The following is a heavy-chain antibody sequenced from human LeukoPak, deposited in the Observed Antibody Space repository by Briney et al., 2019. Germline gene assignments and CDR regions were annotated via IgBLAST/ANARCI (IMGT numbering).Heavy chain of an antibody. J-gene: IGHJ4*02. Sequence: GGSLRLSCAASGFTFSSYAMTWVRQAPGKGLEWVSTVSGGATTTYTADSVQGRFGISRDNSKNTLYLQMNGLRAEDTAVYYCARGSSGWYDSASGDYWGQGTLVTVSS. D-gene: IGHD6-19*01. CDR2: VSGGATTT. CDR1: GFTFSSYA. V-gene: IGHV3-23*01. CDR3: ARGSSGWYDSASGDY.